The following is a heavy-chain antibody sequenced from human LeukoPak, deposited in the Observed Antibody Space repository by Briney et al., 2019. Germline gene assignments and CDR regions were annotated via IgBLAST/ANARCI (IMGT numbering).Heavy chain of an antibody. CDR2: ISYDGSNK. Sequence: GRSLRLSCAASGFTFSSYAMHWVRQAPGKGLEWVAVISYDGSNKYYADSVKGRFTISRDNSKNKLYLQMNSLRAEDRAVYYCARDFRSSASPTLDYWGEGALVTVSS. V-gene: IGHV3-30-3*01. CDR1: GFTFSSYA. CDR3: ARDFRSSASPTLDY. J-gene: IGHJ4*02.